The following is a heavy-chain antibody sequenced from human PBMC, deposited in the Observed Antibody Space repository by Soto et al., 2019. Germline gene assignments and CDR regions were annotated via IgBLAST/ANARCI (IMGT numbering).Heavy chain of an antibody. D-gene: IGHD2-15*01. CDR1: GYTLTELS. CDR3: ATKTRRPRIVVGRVAYSFQY. Sequence: GASVKVSCKVSGYTLTELSMHWVRHAPGKGLEWMGGFDPEDGETIYAQKFQGRVTMTEDTSTDTAYMELSSLRSEDTAVYYCATKTRRPRIVVGRVAYSFQYWGHATPVTASS. V-gene: IGHV1-24*01. CDR2: FDPEDGET. J-gene: IGHJ4*01.